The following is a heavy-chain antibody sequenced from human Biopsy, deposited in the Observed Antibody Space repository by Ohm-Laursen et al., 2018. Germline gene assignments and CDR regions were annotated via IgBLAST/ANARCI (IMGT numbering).Heavy chain of an antibody. V-gene: IGHV4-61*01. Sequence: SETLSLTCTVSGGSVSSGSYYWSWIRQPPGKGLEWIGYIYYSGSTNYNPSLKSRVTISVDTSRNQFSLKLSSVTAEDTAVYYCAGRPWPNAFDIWGQGTMVTVSS. CDR1: GGSVSSGSYY. CDR2: IYYSGST. CDR3: AGRPWPNAFDI. J-gene: IGHJ3*02. D-gene: IGHD5-12*01.